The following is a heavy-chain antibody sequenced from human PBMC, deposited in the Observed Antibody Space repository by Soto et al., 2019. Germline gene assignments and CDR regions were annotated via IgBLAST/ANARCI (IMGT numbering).Heavy chain of an antibody. CDR1: GYSFTSYW. J-gene: IGHJ6*02. CDR3: ARHTVVTPGMPLYGIDV. D-gene: IGHD2-21*02. CDR2: IYPGDSDT. Sequence: PGESMKISCKGSGYSFTSYWIGWVRQMPGKGLEWMGIIYPGDSDTRYSPSFQGQVTISADKSISTAYLQWSSLKASDTAMYYCARHTVVTPGMPLYGIDVWGQGTTVTVSS. V-gene: IGHV5-51*01.